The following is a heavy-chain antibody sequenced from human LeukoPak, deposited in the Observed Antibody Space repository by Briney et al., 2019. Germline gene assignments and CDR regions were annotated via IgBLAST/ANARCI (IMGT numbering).Heavy chain of an antibody. Sequence: SETLSLTCTVSGGSISNYYWSWIRQSAGKGREWVGRIYSSGSTDHNASLKSRATMSVTVAKKQFSLNLSSVTVAATAVYYCAGGPLYDSGSYNWFDPWRQGTLVTVSS. CDR1: GGSISNYY. D-gene: IGHD3-10*01. CDR2: IYSSGST. CDR3: AGGPLYDSGSYNWFDP. V-gene: IGHV4-4*07. J-gene: IGHJ5*02.